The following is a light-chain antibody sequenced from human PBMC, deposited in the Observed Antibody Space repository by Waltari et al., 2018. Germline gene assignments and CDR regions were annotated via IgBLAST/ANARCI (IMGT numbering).Light chain of an antibody. V-gene: IGLV2-14*03. Sequence: QSALTQPASVSGSPGQSITISCTGTSSDVGGYNYVSWYQQHPGKAPKLMIYDVSNRPSGVSNRFSGSKSGNTAVLTSSGLQAEDEADYYCSSYTSSSTLVVFGGGTKLTVL. CDR2: DVS. J-gene: IGLJ2*01. CDR3: SSYTSSSTLVV. CDR1: SSDVGGYNY.